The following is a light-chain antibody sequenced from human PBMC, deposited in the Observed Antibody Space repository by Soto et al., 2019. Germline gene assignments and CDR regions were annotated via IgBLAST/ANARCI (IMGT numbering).Light chain of an antibody. V-gene: IGKV3-15*01. CDR2: GAS. J-gene: IGKJ1*01. Sequence: EIVMTQSPVTLSVSPGERATLSCRASHDIRSDLAWYQQKPGQAPRLLMYGASIRATGIPARFGGSGSGTDFTLTISSLQSEDLAVYYCQQYINWTFGQGTKLEIK. CDR3: QQYINWT. CDR1: HDIRSD.